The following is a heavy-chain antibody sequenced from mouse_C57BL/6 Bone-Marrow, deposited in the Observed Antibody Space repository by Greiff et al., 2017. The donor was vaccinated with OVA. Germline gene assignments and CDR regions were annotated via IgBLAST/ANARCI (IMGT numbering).Heavy chain of an antibody. CDR2: ISYDGST. V-gene: IGHV3-6*01. D-gene: IGHD4-1*01. J-gene: IGHJ3*01. CDR1: GYSITSCYY. Sequence: EVKLVESGPGLVTPSQSLSLTCSVTGYSITSCYYWNWIRQFPGNKLELMGYISYDGSTNYNPSLQHRISITRDTSKNQFFLKLNAVTTEDTATYYCARTGTRGTWFADWGQGTLVTVSA. CDR3: ARTGTRGTWFAD.